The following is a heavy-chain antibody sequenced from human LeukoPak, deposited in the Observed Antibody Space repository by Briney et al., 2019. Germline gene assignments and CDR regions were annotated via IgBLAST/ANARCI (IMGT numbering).Heavy chain of an antibody. CDR2: TYYRSKWYN. CDR3: ARSISVLGD. CDR1: GDSVSSNSAA. J-gene: IGHJ4*02. Sequence: SQTLSLTCAISGDSVSSNSAAWSWIRQSPSRGLEWLGRTYYRSKWYNDYAVSVKGRITISADTSKNQFSLQLNSVTPEDTAVYYCARSISVLGDWGQGTLVTVSS. D-gene: IGHD3-16*01. V-gene: IGHV6-1*01.